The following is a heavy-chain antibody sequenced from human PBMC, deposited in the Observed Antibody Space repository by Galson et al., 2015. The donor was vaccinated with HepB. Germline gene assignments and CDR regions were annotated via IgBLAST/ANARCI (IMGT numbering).Heavy chain of an antibody. V-gene: IGHV3-21*01. CDR2: ISSSSTYI. D-gene: IGHD3-3*01. CDR1: GFTFSSYS. CDR3: ARDRGTPGSSNYDFWSGYYGPVKNYYYGMDV. J-gene: IGHJ6*02. Sequence: SLRLSCAASGFTFSSYSINWVRQAPGKGLEWVSSISSSSTYIYYADPVKGRFTISRDNAKNSLYLQMNSLRAEDTAVYYCARDRGTPGSSNYDFWSGYYGPVKNYYYGMDVWGQGTTVTVSS.